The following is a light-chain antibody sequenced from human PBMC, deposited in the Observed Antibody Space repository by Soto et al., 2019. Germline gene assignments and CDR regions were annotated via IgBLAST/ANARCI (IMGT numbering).Light chain of an antibody. J-gene: IGKJ1*01. CDR3: QQYNNWPPGA. CDR2: GAS. Sequence: EIVMTQSPATLSVSPGERATLSCRASQSVSSNLAWYQQKPGQAPRLLIYGASPRATGIPARFSGSGSGTEFTLNISSLQSEDFAVYYCQQYNNWPPGAFGQGTKVEIK. CDR1: QSVSSN. V-gene: IGKV3-15*01.